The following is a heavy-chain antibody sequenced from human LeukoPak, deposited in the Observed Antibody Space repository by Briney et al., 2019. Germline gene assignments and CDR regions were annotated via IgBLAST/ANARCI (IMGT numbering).Heavy chain of an antibody. J-gene: IGHJ3*02. CDR3: ARSDGYGLVGI. CDR2: IYSSGST. V-gene: IGHV4-39*07. Sequence: PSETLSLTCSVSGVSISSGSNYWGWIRQPPGKTLEWIGSIYSSGSTHYNPSLKSRVIILIDTAKNHFSLNLSSVTAADTAVYYCARSDGYGLVGIWGQGTMVTVSS. D-gene: IGHD3-10*01. CDR1: GVSISSGSNY.